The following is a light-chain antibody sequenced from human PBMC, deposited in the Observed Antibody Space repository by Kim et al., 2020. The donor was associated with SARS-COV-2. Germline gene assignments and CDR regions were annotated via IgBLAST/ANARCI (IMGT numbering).Light chain of an antibody. V-gene: IGKV1-39*01. CDR3: QQSYSTPPT. J-gene: IGKJ4*01. Sequence: ASVGDRVTITCRASQSISSYLNCYQQKPGKAPKLLIYAASSLQSGVPSRFSGCGSGTDFTLTISSLQPEDFATYYCQQSYSTPPTFGGGTKVDIK. CDR2: AAS. CDR1: QSISSY.